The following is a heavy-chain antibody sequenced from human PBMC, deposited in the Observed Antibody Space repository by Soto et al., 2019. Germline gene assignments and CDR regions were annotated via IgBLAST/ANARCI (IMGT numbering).Heavy chain of an antibody. CDR2: INHSGST. CDR1: GASFSLHY. D-gene: IGHD3-16*02. J-gene: IGHJ4*02. Sequence: LSLTCTVDGASFSLHYWTWIRQPPGKGLEWIGEINHSGSTNYNPSLKSRVIISVDTPKKQVSLKLSSVTAADTAVYYCARGRYYDYAWGNYRYLDYWGQGTLVTVSS. CDR3: ARGRYYDYAWGNYRYLDY. V-gene: IGHV4-34*01.